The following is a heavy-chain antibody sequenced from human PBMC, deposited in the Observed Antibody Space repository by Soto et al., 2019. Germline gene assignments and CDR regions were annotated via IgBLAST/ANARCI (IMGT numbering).Heavy chain of an antibody. CDR3: ARGVGATYFDY. J-gene: IGHJ4*02. CDR2: IYYSGST. Sequence: PSETLSLTCSISGGSISTYYWSWIRQPPGKGLEWIGYIYYSGSTNYNPSLKSRVTILVDTSKNQFSLKLSSVTAADTAVYYCARGVGATYFDYWGQGSRVTVSS. V-gene: IGHV4-59*01. D-gene: IGHD1-26*01. CDR1: GGSISTYY.